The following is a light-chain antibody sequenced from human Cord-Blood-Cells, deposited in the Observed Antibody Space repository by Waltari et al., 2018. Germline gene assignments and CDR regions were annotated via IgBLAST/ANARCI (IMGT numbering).Light chain of an antibody. V-gene: IGKV3-20*01. CDR2: GAS. CDR1: QSVSSSY. CDR3: QQYGSSPCT. Sequence: EIVLTQSPGTLSLSPGERATLSCRARQSVSSSYLAWYQQKPGQAPRLLSYGASSRATGIPDRFSGSGSGTDFTLTISRLEPEDFAVYYCQQYGSSPCTFGQGTKLEIK. J-gene: IGKJ2*02.